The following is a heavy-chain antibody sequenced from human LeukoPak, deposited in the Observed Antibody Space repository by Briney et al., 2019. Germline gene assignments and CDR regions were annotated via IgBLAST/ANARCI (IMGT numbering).Heavy chain of an antibody. V-gene: IGHV1-69*05. CDR1: GGTFRSYA. J-gene: IGHJ4*02. CDR2: IIPIFGTA. CDR3: ARQLGYCTNGVCHPFDY. Sequence: GASVKVSCKASGGTFRSYAISWVRQAPGQGLEWMGGIIPIFGTANYAQKFQGRVTITTDESTSTAYMELSSLRSEDTAVYYCARQLGYCTNGVCHPFDYWGQGTLVTVSS. D-gene: IGHD2-8*01.